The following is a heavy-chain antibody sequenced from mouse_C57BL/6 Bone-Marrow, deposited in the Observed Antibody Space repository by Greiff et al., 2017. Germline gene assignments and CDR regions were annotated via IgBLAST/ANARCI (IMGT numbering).Heavy chain of an antibody. D-gene: IGHD1-1*02. J-gene: IGHJ2*01. V-gene: IGHV1-67*01. CDR3: ASGELCDSWDY. CDR2: ICTYYGDA. Sequence: QVQLQESGPELVRPGVSVKISCTGSGYTFTDYSMHWVKQSHAQGLEWIGVICTYYGDASYNQKFKDKATMTVDKSSSTAYMQLVSLTSEDAAVYYCASGELCDSWDYWGQGTTLTVSS. CDR1: GYTFTDYS.